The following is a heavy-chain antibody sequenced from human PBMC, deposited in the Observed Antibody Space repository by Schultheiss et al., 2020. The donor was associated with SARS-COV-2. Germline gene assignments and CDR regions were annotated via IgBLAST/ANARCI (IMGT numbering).Heavy chain of an antibody. D-gene: IGHD6-19*01. V-gene: IGHV4-59*01. J-gene: IGHJ4*02. CDR3: ARDPDSSGWDLSRPYYFDY. CDR2: IYYSGST. Sequence: SETLSLTCNVSGGSISSYYWSWIRQPPGKGLEWIGYIYYSGSTNYNPSLKSRVTISVDTSKNQFSLKLSSVTAADTAVYYCARDPDSSGWDLSRPYYFDYWGQGTLVTVSS. CDR1: GGSISSYY.